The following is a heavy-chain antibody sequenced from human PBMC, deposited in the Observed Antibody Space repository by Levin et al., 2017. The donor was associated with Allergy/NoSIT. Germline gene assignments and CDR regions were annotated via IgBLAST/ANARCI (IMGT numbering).Heavy chain of an antibody. Sequence: PGGSLRLSCKASGGTFSSYAISWVRQAPGQGLEWMGRIIPILGIANYAQKFQGRVTITADKSTSTAYMELSSLRSEDTAVYYCARDQDTAMERYFDLWGRGTLVTVSS. CDR2: IIPILGIA. CDR1: GGTFSSYA. V-gene: IGHV1-69*04. CDR3: ARDQDTAMERYFDL. D-gene: IGHD5-18*01. J-gene: IGHJ2*01.